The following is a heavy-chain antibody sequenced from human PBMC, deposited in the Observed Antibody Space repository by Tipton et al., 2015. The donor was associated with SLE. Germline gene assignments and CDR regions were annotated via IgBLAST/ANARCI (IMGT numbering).Heavy chain of an antibody. CDR2: IDPSGYHT. J-gene: IGHJ5*02. Sequence: SGAEVKRPGESLRISCKASGYDFTTYWISWVRQVPGKGLEWMGRIDPSGYHTDYSPSFEGHVAISTAVSINTAYLQWSSLKASDSAIYYCARTSYDTSGYNWLDPWGQGTLVTVSS. CDR1: GYDFTTYW. D-gene: IGHD3-22*01. V-gene: IGHV5-10-1*01. CDR3: ARTSYDTSGYNWLDP.